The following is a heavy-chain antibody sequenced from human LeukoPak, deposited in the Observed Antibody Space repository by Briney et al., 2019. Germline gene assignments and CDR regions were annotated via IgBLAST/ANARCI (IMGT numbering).Heavy chain of an antibody. D-gene: IGHD3-9*01. V-gene: IGHV3-74*01. Sequence: PGGSLRLSCAASEFTFSWYWMHWVRQAPGKGLVWVSRINIDGSSTSYADSVKGRFTISRDNAKNTLYLQMNSLSVEDTAVYYCTRDLTGPLDYWGQGTLVTVSS. J-gene: IGHJ4*02. CDR2: INIDGSST. CDR1: EFTFSWYW. CDR3: TRDLTGPLDY.